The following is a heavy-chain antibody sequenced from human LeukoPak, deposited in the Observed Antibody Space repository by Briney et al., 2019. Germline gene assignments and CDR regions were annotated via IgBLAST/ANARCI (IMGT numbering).Heavy chain of an antibody. D-gene: IGHD3-16*01. V-gene: IGHV3-33*01. Sequence: GSLRLSCAASGFTFSSYGMHGVRQAPGKGLEGVAVIWYDGSNKYYADSVKGRFTISRDNSKNTLYLQMNSLRAEDTAVYYCARDYAGENWFDPWGQGTLVTVSS. CDR1: GFTFSSYG. CDR3: ARDYAGENWFDP. J-gene: IGHJ5*02. CDR2: IWYDGSNK.